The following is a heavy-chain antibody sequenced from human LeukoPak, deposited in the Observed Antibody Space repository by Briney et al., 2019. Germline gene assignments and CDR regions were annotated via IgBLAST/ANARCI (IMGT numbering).Heavy chain of an antibody. V-gene: IGHV3-13*01. CDR3: ARDRRVASNFSFSGMDV. D-gene: IGHD1-26*01. Sequence: GGSLRLSCAASGFTFSRYDIHWVRQAAGKGLEWVSAIGSTGITYYPDSVKGRFTISRDDAKTSVYLEMNSLRAEDTAVYFCARDRRVASNFSFSGMDVGGKGPRVTVSS. J-gene: IGHJ6*04. CDR1: GFTFSRYD. CDR2: IGSTGIT.